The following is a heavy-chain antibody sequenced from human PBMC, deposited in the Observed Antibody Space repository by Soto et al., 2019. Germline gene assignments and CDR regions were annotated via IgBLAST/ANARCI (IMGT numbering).Heavy chain of an antibody. CDR1: GGSISSSSYY. Sequence: QLQLQESGPGLVKPSETLSLTCTVSGGSISSSSYYWGWIRQPPGKGLEWIGSIYYSGSTYYNPSLKSRVPISVDTSRNQFSLKLSSVTAADTAVYYCARQLRYYYDSSGYYAHFDYWGQGTLVTVSS. D-gene: IGHD3-22*01. J-gene: IGHJ4*02. V-gene: IGHV4-39*01. CDR3: ARQLRYYYDSSGYYAHFDY. CDR2: IYYSGST.